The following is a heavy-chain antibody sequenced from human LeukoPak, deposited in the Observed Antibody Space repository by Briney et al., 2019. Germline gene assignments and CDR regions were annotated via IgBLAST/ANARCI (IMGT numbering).Heavy chain of an antibody. CDR3: AKGLHDYGNYVGWFDS. CDR2: ITSSSSTI. Sequence: GGSLRLSCAASGFTFSSYSMNWVRQAPGKGLVWVSYITSSSSTIYYADSVKGRFTISRDNSKTTLFLQMNSLRAEDTAVYYCAKGLHDYGNYVGWFDSWGQGTLVTVSS. J-gene: IGHJ5*01. D-gene: IGHD4-11*01. V-gene: IGHV3-48*01. CDR1: GFTFSSYS.